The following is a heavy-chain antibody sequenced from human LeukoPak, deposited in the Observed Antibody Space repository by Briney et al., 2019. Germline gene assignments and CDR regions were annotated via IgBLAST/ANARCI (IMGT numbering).Heavy chain of an antibody. Sequence: GRSLRLSCAASGFTFSSYAMSWVRQAPGKGLEWVSAISGSGGSTYYADSVKGRFTISRDNSKNTLYLQMNSLRAEDTAVYYCAKMDKNYYYYGMDVWGQGTTVTVSS. CDR1: GFTFSSYA. CDR3: AKMDKNYYYYGMDV. CDR2: ISGSGGST. V-gene: IGHV3-23*01. D-gene: IGHD2-2*03. J-gene: IGHJ6*02.